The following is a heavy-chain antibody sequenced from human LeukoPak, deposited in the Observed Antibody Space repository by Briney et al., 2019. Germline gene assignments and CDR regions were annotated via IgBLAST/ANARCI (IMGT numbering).Heavy chain of an antibody. CDR3: ARAYSPSSLYFDY. D-gene: IGHD6-6*01. V-gene: IGHV4-31*03. J-gene: IGHJ4*02. CDR1: GASISSGGYY. Sequence: PSETLSLTCTVSGASISSGGYYWSWTRQHPGKGLEWIGYIYNSGSTYYNPSLKSRITISVDTSQNQFSLKLSSVTAADTAVYYCARAYSPSSLYFDYWGQGTLVTVSS. CDR2: IYNSGST.